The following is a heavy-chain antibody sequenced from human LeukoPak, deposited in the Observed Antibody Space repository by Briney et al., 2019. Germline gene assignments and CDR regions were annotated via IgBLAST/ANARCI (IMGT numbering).Heavy chain of an antibody. Sequence: GGSLRLSCAASGFTFSSYAMSWVRQAPGKGLEWVSAISGSGGSTYYADSVKGRFTISRDNSKITLYLQMNSLRAEDTAVYYCAKVSLGATTRGAFDIWGQGTMVTVSS. D-gene: IGHD1-26*01. J-gene: IGHJ3*02. CDR2: ISGSGGST. CDR3: AKVSLGATTRGAFDI. V-gene: IGHV3-23*01. CDR1: GFTFSSYA.